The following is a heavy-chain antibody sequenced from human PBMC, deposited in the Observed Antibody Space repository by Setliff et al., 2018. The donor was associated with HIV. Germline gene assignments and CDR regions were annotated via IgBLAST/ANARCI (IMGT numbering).Heavy chain of an antibody. J-gene: IGHJ4*02. D-gene: IGHD1-1*01. Sequence: PSETLSLTCTVSGGSISSYYWSWIRQPPGKGLEWIGNIYSSGSTNYNPSLKSRVTISVDTSKNQFSLKLTSVTATDTATYYCAYSGRQLRGPYFDFWGQGTPVTVSS. CDR1: GGSISSYY. CDR2: IYSSGST. CDR3: AYSGRQLRGPYFDF. V-gene: IGHV4-4*09.